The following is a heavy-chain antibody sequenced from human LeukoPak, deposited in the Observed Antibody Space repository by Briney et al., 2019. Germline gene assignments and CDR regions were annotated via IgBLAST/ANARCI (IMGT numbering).Heavy chain of an antibody. J-gene: IGHJ4*02. CDR3: AKDPVLHSSGWYAPLDY. CDR1: GFTFSSYS. V-gene: IGHV3-23*01. CDR2: ISGSGGST. Sequence: PGGSLRLSCAASGFTFSSYSMSWVRQAPGKGLEWVLAISGSGGSTYYADSVKGRFTISRDNSKNTLYLQMNSLRAEDTAVYYCAKDPVLHSSGWYAPLDYWGQGTLVTVSS. D-gene: IGHD6-19*01.